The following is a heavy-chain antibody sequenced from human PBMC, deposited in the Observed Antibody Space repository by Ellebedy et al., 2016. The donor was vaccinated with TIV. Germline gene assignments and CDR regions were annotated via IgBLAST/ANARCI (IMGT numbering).Heavy chain of an antibody. CDR2: IYYSGNT. J-gene: IGHJ4*02. V-gene: IGHV4-39*01. Sequence: SETLSLTCTVSGGSISSSPYYRGWIRQPPGKGLEWIGTIYYSGNTYYNPSLKSRVTISVDTSKNRFSLELNSVTAADTAVYYCARVGFDYWGQGTLVTVSS. CDR1: GGSISSSPYY. CDR3: ARVGFDY.